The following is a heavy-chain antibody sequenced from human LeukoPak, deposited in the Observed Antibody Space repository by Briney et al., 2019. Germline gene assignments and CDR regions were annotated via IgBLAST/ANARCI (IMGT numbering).Heavy chain of an antibody. V-gene: IGHV4-39*01. Sequence: SETLSLTCTVSGGSLRSSSYYWGWIRQPPGKGLEWIGSIYYSGDTYYNPSLKSRRVTISVDTSKNQFSLRLSSVTAADTAVYYCARHQSQYYFYVGVKGKVSTVTVSS. CDR2: IYYSGDT. J-gene: IGHJ6*03. CDR3: ARHQSQYYFYVGV. CDR1: GGSLRSSSYY.